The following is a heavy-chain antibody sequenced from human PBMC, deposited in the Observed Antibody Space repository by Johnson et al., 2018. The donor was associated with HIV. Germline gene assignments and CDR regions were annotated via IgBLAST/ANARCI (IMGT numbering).Heavy chain of an antibody. CDR1: GFTFSKSW. J-gene: IGHJ3*02. Sequence: LVQPGGSLRLSCAASGFTFSKSWMHWVRQAPGQGLVWVAGIYENENIINYADSVKGRFTISRDNARDTLYLQMNSLRAEDTAVSYGAREVDAFDMWGQGTLVTVSS. CDR2: IYENENII. CDR3: AREVDAFDM. V-gene: IGHV3-74*01.